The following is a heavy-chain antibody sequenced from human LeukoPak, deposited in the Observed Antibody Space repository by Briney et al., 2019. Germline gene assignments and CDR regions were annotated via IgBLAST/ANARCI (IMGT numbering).Heavy chain of an antibody. D-gene: IGHD2-15*01. CDR1: GFTFSSYS. CDR3: ARGARGCSGGSCYSTYYYGMDV. Sequence: PGGSLRLSCAASGFTFSSYSMNWVRQAPGKGLEWVSYISSSSSTIYYADSVKGRFTISRDNAKNSLYLQMNSLRAEDTAVYYCARGARGCSGGSCYSTYYYGMDVWGQGTTVTVSS. V-gene: IGHV3-48*04. CDR2: ISSSSSTI. J-gene: IGHJ6*02.